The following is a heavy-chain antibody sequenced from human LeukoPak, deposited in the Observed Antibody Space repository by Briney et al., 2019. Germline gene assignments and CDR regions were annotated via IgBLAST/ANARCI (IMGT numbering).Heavy chain of an antibody. CDR2: IYYSGST. V-gene: IGHV4-59*01. CDR3: ARVASGRSRITMVRGVGHYGMDV. D-gene: IGHD3-10*01. Sequence: PSETLSLTCTVSGGSISSYYWSWIRQPPGKGLEWIGYIYYSGSTNYNPSLKSRVTISVDTSKNQFSLKLSFVTAAETAVYYCARVASGRSRITMVRGVGHYGMDVWGQGTTVTVSS. J-gene: IGHJ6*02. CDR1: GGSISSYY.